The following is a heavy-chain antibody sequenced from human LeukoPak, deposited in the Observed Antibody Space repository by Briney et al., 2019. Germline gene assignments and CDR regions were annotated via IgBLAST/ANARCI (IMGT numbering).Heavy chain of an antibody. CDR1: GFTFSITT. CDR2: FSGSSDTT. V-gene: IGHV3-23*01. Sequence: GGSLRLSCAASGFTFSITTMHWVRQAPGKGLEWVSVFSGSSDTTYYADSVKGRFTISRDNPKNTLYLQMTGLRVEDSAVYYCAKYSNGRSRAYGMDVCGQGTTVTVSS. J-gene: IGHJ6*02. CDR3: AKYSNGRSRAYGMDV. D-gene: IGHD2-8*01.